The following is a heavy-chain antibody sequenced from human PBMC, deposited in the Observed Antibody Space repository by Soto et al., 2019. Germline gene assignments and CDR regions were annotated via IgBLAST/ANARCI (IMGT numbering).Heavy chain of an antibody. V-gene: IGHV1-69*01. D-gene: IGHD3-3*01. CDR2: IIPIFGTA. CDR1: GGTFSSYA. J-gene: IGHJ4*02. Sequence: QVQLVQSGAEVKKPGSSVKVSCKASGGTFSSYAISWVRQAPGQGLEWMGGIIPIFGTANYAQKFQGRVTITADESTSTAYMELSSLSAEDTAGYYCARGGDFWSGYGGDPFDYWGQGTLVTVSS. CDR3: ARGGDFWSGYGGDPFDY.